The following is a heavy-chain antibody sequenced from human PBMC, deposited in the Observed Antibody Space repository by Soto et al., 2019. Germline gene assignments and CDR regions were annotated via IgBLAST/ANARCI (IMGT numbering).Heavy chain of an antibody. D-gene: IGHD5-12*01. V-gene: IGHV1-18*01. J-gene: IGHJ4*02. Sequence: ASVKVSCKASGGTFTSYGISWVRQAPGQGLEWMGWISAYNGNTNYAQKLQGRVTMTTDTSTSTAYMELRSLRSDDTAVYYCARETHVDIVATIFDYWGQGTLVTVSS. CDR3: ARETHVDIVATIFDY. CDR1: GGTFTSYG. CDR2: ISAYNGNT.